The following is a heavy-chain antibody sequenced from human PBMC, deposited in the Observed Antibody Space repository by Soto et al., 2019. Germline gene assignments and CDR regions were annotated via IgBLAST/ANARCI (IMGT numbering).Heavy chain of an antibody. CDR2: LYSGGTT. V-gene: IGHV3-53*01. Sequence: HPGGSLRLSCAASGFTVSGNYMSWVRQAPGKGLEWVSVLYSGGTTYYADSVKGRLTISRHNSNNTLFLQMNSLRVEDTAVYYCARRQISPPTRGAASARGGMDVWGQGTTVTVSS. CDR3: ARRQISPPTRGAASARGGMDV. D-gene: IGHD6-13*01. J-gene: IGHJ6*02. CDR1: GFTVSGNY.